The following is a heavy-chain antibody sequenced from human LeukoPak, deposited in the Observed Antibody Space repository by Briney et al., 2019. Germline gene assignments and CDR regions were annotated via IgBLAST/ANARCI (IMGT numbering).Heavy chain of an antibody. J-gene: IGHJ4*02. CDR1: GYTFTGYY. V-gene: IGHV1-2*02. D-gene: IGHD4-23*01. CDR3: TRAEGGGNWGNDY. CDR2: INPNSGGT. Sequence: ASVKVSCKASGYTFTGYYMHWVRQAPGQGLEWMGWINPNSGGTNYAQKFQGRVTMTRDTSISTAYMELSRLRSDDTAVYYCTRAEGGGNWGNDYWGQGTLVTVSS.